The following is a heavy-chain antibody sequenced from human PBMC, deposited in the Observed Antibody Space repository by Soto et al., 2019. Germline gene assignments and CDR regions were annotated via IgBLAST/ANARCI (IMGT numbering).Heavy chain of an antibody. CDR3: SIGSWSAATVDV. Sequence: QVHLEQSGAEVKKPGSSVKVSCKAAGGTFSTYTLIWVRQAPGQGLEWMGRIIPMLTVTNSAQKFQGRVTLTADKSTSTAFMELTSLTSDDTDVYYCSIGSWSAATVDVWGQGTMVTVSS. CDR2: IIPMLTVT. D-gene: IGHD2-15*01. V-gene: IGHV1-69*02. CDR1: GGTFSTYT. J-gene: IGHJ3*01.